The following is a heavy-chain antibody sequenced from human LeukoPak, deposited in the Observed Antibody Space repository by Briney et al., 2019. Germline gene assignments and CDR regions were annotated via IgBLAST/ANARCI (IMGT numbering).Heavy chain of an antibody. Sequence: SETLSLTCTVSGGSISSGSYSWSWIRQPPGKGLEWIGYIYYSGSTYYNPSLKSRVTISVDSSKNQFSLRLSSVTAADTAVYYCARESLTWLQSRTSWFDPWGQGTLVTVSS. J-gene: IGHJ5*02. CDR3: ARESLTWLQSRTSWFDP. V-gene: IGHV4-30-4*07. D-gene: IGHD5-24*01. CDR1: GGSISSGSYS. CDR2: IYYSGST.